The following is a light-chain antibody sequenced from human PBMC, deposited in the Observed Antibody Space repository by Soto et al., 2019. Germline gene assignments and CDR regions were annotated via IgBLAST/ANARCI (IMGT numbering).Light chain of an antibody. CDR1: QSVSSSY. CDR2: GAS. Sequence: EIVLTQSPGTLSLSPGERATLSCRASQSVSSSYLAWYQQKPGQAPRLLIYGASSRATGIPDRFSGSGSGTDFTLTIRGLEPEDFAVYYRLQYGSSPSSTFGPGTMVDXK. V-gene: IGKV3-20*01. CDR3: LQYGSSPSST. J-gene: IGKJ1*01.